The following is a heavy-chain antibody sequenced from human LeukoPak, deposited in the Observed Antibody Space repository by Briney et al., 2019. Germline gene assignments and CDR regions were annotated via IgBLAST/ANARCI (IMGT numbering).Heavy chain of an antibody. J-gene: IGHJ3*02. CDR1: GYTFTGYY. CDR2: INPNSGGT. Sequence: GGSVKVSCKASGYTFTGYYMHWVRQAPGQGLEWMGWINPNSGGTNYAQKFQGRVTMTRDTSISTAYMELSRLRSDDTAVYYCARVRNYYDSSGYISPHDAFDIWGQGTMVTVSS. CDR3: ARVRNYYDSSGYISPHDAFDI. D-gene: IGHD3-22*01. V-gene: IGHV1-2*02.